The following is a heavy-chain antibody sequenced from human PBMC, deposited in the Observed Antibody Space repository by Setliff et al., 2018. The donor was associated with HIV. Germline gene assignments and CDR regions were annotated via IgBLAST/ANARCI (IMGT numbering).Heavy chain of an antibody. J-gene: IGHJ4*02. D-gene: IGHD6-19*01. V-gene: IGHV4-39*07. CDR3: ARGKLGFYSDDSGSSFFDY. Sequence: PSETLSLTCTVSGGSISNSNYYWGWVRQPHGKGLEWIGSFYYRGSTYYSPSLRSRVTMSGDTSKNQFSLNLKSMTAADTALYYCARGKLGFYSDDSGSSFFDYWGQGSLVTVSS. CDR1: GGSISNSNYY. CDR2: FYYRGST.